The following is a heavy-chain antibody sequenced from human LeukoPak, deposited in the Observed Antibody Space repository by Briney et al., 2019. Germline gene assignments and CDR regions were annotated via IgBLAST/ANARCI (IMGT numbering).Heavy chain of an antibody. V-gene: IGHV1-2*02. CDR1: GYTFTGYY. Sequence: ASLKVSSKASGYTFTGYYMHWVRQAPGQGLEWMGWINPNSGGTNYAQKFQGRVTMTRDTSISTAYMELSRLRSDDTAVYYCAREDDILTGDFDYWGQGTLVTVSS. CDR3: AREDDILTGDFDY. CDR2: INPNSGGT. D-gene: IGHD3-9*01. J-gene: IGHJ4*02.